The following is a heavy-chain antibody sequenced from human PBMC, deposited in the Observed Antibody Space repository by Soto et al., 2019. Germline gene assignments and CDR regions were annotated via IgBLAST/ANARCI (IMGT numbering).Heavy chain of an antibody. CDR3: ARDPGMGYTVPYYFDY. CDR2: IYYSGST. D-gene: IGHD5-12*01. Sequence: KPSETLSLTCTVSGGSISSYYWSWIRQPPGKGLEWIGYIYYSGSTNYNPSLKSRVTISVDTSKNQFSLKLSSVTAADTAVYYCARDPGMGYTVPYYFDYWGQGTLVTVSS. CDR1: GGSISSYY. V-gene: IGHV4-59*01. J-gene: IGHJ4*02.